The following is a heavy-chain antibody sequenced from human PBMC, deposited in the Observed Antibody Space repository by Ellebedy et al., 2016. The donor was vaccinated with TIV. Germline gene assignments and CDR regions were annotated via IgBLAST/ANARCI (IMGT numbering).Heavy chain of an antibody. V-gene: IGHV3-74*01. D-gene: IGHD3-3*01. J-gene: IGHJ5*02. CDR1: GFTFSSHW. CDR2: INSDGSST. CDR3: VGFGVFNL. Sequence: GESLKISCAASGFTFSSHWMHWVRQAPGKGLVWVSRINSDGSSTSYADSVKGRFTISRENAKNALFLQMDGLRVDDSAVYYCVGFGVFNLWGQGAPVTVSS.